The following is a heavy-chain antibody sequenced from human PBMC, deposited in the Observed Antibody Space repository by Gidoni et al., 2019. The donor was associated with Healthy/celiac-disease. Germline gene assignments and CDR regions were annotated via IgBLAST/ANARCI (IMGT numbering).Heavy chain of an antibody. Sequence: QLQLQESGPGLVKPSETLSLTCPVSGGSISSSRYYWGWLRQPPGKGLEWIGSIYYSGSTYYNPSLKSRVTISVDTSKNQFSLKLSSVTAADTAVYYCARLATGGDSPGSRGYYYYYGMDVWGQGTTVTVSS. D-gene: IGHD2-21*02. V-gene: IGHV4-39*01. CDR3: ARLATGGDSPGSRGYYYYYGMDV. CDR2: IYYSGST. J-gene: IGHJ6*02. CDR1: GGSISSSRYY.